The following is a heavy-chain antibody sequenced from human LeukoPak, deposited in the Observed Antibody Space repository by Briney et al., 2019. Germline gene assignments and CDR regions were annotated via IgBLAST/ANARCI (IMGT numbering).Heavy chain of an antibody. V-gene: IGHV2-70*11. CDR3: ARISYYDSSGYSPCFDY. Sequence: SGPALVKPTQTLTLTCTFSGFSLSTSGMCVSWIRQPLGKALEWLARIDWDDDKYYSTSLKTRLTISKDTSKNQVVLTMTNMDPVDTATYYCARISYYDSSGYSPCFDYWGQGTLVTVSS. D-gene: IGHD3-22*01. CDR2: IDWDDDK. CDR1: GFSLSTSGMC. J-gene: IGHJ4*02.